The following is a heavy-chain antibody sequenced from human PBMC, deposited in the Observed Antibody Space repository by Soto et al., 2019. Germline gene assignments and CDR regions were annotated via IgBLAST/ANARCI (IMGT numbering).Heavy chain of an antibody. CDR2: INHLETT. D-gene: IGHD1-26*01. CDR3: ARGGGSDSFDY. V-gene: IGHV4-30-2*01. CDR1: GTSITFGGYS. J-gene: IGHJ4*02. Sequence: SETLSLTCTVSGTSITFGGYSWSWIRRTPGWGLEWIGYINHLETTFYNPSFESRLTLSIDRAKNQFSLKLHSMSAADRAVYFCARGGGSDSFDYWGQGILVTVSS.